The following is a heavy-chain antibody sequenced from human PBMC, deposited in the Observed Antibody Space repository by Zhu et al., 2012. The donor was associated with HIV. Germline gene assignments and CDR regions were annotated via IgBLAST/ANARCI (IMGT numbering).Heavy chain of an antibody. CDR3: ARTGDDNHHASFDI. V-gene: IGHV4-38-2*01. J-gene: IGHJ4*01. CDR2: IYRSGAT. Sequence: QVQLQGSGPGLVKPSETLSLTCDVSGSSINTANYWGWIQQPPGKGLEWIANIYRSGATYYNPSLRSRATISLDTSRNLFLLRLNSVTAADTAIYYCARTGDDNHHASFDIWDQGTLITVSS. D-gene: IGHD2-21*01. CDR1: GSSINTANY.